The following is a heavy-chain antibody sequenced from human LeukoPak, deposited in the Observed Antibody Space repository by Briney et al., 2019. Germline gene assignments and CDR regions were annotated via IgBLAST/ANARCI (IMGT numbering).Heavy chain of an antibody. CDR3: AKHTSASADY. D-gene: IGHD2-2*01. Sequence: GESLKISCKGSGYSFTSHWIGWVRQMPGKGLEWMGIIYPGNSDTRYSPSFQGQVTISADKSICTAYLQWSSLKASDTAMYYCAKHTSASADYWGQGTLVTVSS. CDR2: IYPGNSDT. CDR1: GYSFTSHW. J-gene: IGHJ4*02. V-gene: IGHV5-51*03.